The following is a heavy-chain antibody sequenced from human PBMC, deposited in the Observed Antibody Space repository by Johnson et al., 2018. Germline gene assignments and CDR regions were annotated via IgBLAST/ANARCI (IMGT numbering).Heavy chain of an antibody. Sequence: QVQLVQSGAEVKKPGASVKVSCKASGYTFTSYDINWVRQATGQGLEWMGWMNPNSGNTGYAQKFQGRVTMTRNTSISTAYMELSSLGSEDTAVYYCARVIWDYYGSGSYYYYYMDVWGKGTTVNVSS. V-gene: IGHV1-8*01. CDR3: ARVIWDYYGSGSYYYYYMDV. CDR1: GYTFTSYD. D-gene: IGHD3-10*01. CDR2: MNPNSGNT. J-gene: IGHJ6*03.